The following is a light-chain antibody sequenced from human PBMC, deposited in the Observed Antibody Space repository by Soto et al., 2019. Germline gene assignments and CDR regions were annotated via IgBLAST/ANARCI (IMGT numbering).Light chain of an antibody. Sequence: DIQMTQSPSSLSASVGDRVTITCRASQNINKYLNWYQLKSGKAPNLLIYGASSLQSGVPSRFSGSGSGTHFTLTISSLQPEDFATYYCQQGYTIPRTFGRGTKVEIK. CDR1: QNINKY. CDR3: QQGYTIPRT. CDR2: GAS. J-gene: IGKJ1*01. V-gene: IGKV1-39*01.